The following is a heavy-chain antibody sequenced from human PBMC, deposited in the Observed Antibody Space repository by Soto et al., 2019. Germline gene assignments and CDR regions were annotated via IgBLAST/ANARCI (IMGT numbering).Heavy chain of an antibody. CDR3: VHRAGIDGNWNGGYFDY. CDR2: IYWDDDK. CDR1: GFSLSARPVA. D-gene: IGHD1-1*01. Sequence: QITLRESGPTRVKPTQTLTLTCTFSGFSLSARPVAVGWIRQPPVKALELLALIYWDDDKRYSPSLMSRLTITKDTSKNQVVLTMTNMDPLDTAIYYCVHRAGIDGNWNGGYFDYWGQRALVTVSS. J-gene: IGHJ4*02. V-gene: IGHV2-5*02.